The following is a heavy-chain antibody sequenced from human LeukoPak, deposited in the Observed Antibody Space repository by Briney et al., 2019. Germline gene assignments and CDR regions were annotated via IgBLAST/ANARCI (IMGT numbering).Heavy chain of an antibody. Sequence: GGSLRLSCEASGFTFSVYGMTWVRQAPGKGLEWVSSIGSDNKTHYSESVKGRFAISRDNSKNSLYLQMNSLRTEDTALYYCAKSLYNVYYFDYWGQGTLVTVSS. CDR2: IGSDNKT. CDR1: GFTFSVYG. J-gene: IGHJ4*02. V-gene: IGHV3-43*02. D-gene: IGHD3-10*01. CDR3: AKSLYNVYYFDY.